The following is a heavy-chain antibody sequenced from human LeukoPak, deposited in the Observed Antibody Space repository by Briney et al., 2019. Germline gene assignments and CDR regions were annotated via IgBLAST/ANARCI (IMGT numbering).Heavy chain of an antibody. D-gene: IGHD3-10*01. V-gene: IGHV4-59*01. CDR1: GGSISSYY. CDR3: ARLLRFGESLSFDP. CDR2: IYYSGST. Sequence: SETLSLTCTVSGGSISSYYWSWIRLPPGKGLEWIGYIYYSGSTNYNPSLKSRVTISVDTSKNQFSLKLSSVTAADTAVYYCARLLRFGESLSFDPWGQGTLVTVSS. J-gene: IGHJ5*02.